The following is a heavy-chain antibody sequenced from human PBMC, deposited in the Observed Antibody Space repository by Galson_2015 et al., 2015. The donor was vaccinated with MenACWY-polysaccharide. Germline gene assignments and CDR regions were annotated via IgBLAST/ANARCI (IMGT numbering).Heavy chain of an antibody. V-gene: IGHV3-74*01. D-gene: IGHD2-21*01. CDR2: IKTAGSST. J-gene: IGHJ3*01. Sequence: SLRLSCAASGFTFSSYWMHWVRHAPREGLVWVSSIKTAGSSTSYSDSVKVRFTVSRDNAKNTVYLQIISLRGEDTAVYYCARDPHCGAVSSRHDAFDVWVQGTKVAVSS. CDR3: ARDPHCGAVSSRHDAFDV. CDR1: GFTFSSYW.